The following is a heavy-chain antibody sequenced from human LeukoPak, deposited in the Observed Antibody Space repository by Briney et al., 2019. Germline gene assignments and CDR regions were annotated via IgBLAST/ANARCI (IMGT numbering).Heavy chain of an antibody. CDR2: ISSSSSYI. CDR1: GFTFSDYW. Sequence: GGSLRLSCIASGFTFSDYWMHWVRQAPGKGLEWVSSISSSSSYIYYADSVKGRFTISRDNAKNSLYLQMNSLRAEDTAVYYCAVFGGYDFDYWGQGTLVTVSS. V-gene: IGHV3-21*01. D-gene: IGHD5-12*01. CDR3: AVFGGYDFDY. J-gene: IGHJ4*02.